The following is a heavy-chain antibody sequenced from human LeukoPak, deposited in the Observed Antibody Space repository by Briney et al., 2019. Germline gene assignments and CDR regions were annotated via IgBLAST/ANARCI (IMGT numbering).Heavy chain of an antibody. D-gene: IGHD1-1*01. V-gene: IGHV3-23*01. Sequence: GGSLRLSCAASGFAFDIYAMTWVRQAPGKGREWVSGISAGGSSTYYADSVKGRFTISRDNSKNTVYLQMNSLRGEDTAVYYCAKDPRGSLERRGHFDFWGQGTLVTVSS. CDR3: AKDPRGSLERRGHFDF. J-gene: IGHJ4*02. CDR2: ISAGGSST. CDR1: GFAFDIYA.